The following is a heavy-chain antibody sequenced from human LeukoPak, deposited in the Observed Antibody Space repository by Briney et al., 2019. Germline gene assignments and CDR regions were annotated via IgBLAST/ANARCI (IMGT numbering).Heavy chain of an antibody. CDR2: ISGSGGST. CDR3: AKAPGYSSGWYHD. D-gene: IGHD6-19*01. Sequence: GGSLRLSCAASGVTFSSYAMSWVRQAPGKGLEWVSAISGSGGSTYYADSVKGRFTISRDNSKNTLYLQMNSLRAEDTAVYYCAKAPGYSSGWYHDWGQGTLVTVSS. V-gene: IGHV3-23*01. J-gene: IGHJ4*02. CDR1: GVTFSSYA.